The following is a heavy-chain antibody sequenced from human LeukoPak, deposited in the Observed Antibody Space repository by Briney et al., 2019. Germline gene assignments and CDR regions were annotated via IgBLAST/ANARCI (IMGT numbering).Heavy chain of an antibody. J-gene: IGHJ4*02. V-gene: IGHV1-18*01. CDR1: GYTFTSYG. Sequence: ASVKVSCKASGYTFTSYGISWVRQAPGQGLEWMGWISAYNGNTNYAQKLQGRVTMTTDTSTSTAYMELRSLRSDDTAVYYCARFRRYYGSGSYRPSVFDYWGQGTLVTVSS. CDR2: ISAYNGNT. D-gene: IGHD3-10*01. CDR3: ARFRRYYGSGSYRPSVFDY.